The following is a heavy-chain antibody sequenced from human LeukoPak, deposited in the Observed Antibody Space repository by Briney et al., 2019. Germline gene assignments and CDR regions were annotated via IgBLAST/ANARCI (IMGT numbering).Heavy chain of an antibody. Sequence: AGGSLRLSCAASGFTFSSYAMHWARQAPGKGLEWVAVISYDGSNKYYADSVKGRFTISRDNSKNTLYLQMNSLRAEDTAVYYCARQTTAGTSFDVWGQGTSVTVSS. CDR1: GFTFSSYA. J-gene: IGHJ6*02. CDR2: ISYDGSNK. D-gene: IGHD6-13*01. V-gene: IGHV3-30-3*01. CDR3: ARQTTAGTSFDV.